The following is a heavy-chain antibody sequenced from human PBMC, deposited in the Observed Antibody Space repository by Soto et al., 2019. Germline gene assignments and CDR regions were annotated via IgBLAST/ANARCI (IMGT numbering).Heavy chain of an antibody. V-gene: IGHV1-69*01. CDR2: IIPIFGTA. J-gene: IGHJ4*02. CDR3: ARGPGSGGPVTLVLYY. CDR1: GGTFSSYA. Sequence: QVQLVQSGAEVKKPGSSVKVSCKASGGTFSSYAISWVRQAPGQGLELMGGIIPIFGTANYAQKFQGRVTITADESTSTAYMELSSLRSEDTAVYYCARGPGSGGPVTLVLYYWGQGTLVTVSS. D-gene: IGHD2-15*01.